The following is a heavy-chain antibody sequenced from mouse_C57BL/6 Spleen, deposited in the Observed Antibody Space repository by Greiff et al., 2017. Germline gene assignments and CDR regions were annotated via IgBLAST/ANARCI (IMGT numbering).Heavy chain of an antibody. Sequence: QVQLKQSGAELVRPGTSVKVSCKASGYAFTNYLIEWVKQRPGQGLEWIGVINPGSGGTNYNEKFKGKATLTADKSSSTAYMQLSSLTSEDSAVYFCAREGDYGNYVGNYFDYWGQGTTLTVSS. CDR3: AREGDYGNYVGNYFDY. V-gene: IGHV1-54*01. J-gene: IGHJ2*01. CDR1: GYAFTNYL. D-gene: IGHD2-1*01. CDR2: INPGSGGT.